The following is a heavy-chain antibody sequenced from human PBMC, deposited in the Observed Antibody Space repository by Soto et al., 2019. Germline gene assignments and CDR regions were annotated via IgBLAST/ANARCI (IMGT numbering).Heavy chain of an antibody. V-gene: IGHV5-51*01. CDR1: GYHFAGYW. D-gene: IGHD3-3*01. CDR2: IYPSDPDT. J-gene: IGHJ4*02. CDR3: ARGGVSTSTFDY. Sequence: GESLTISCKGSGYHFAGYWIAWVLQMPGKGLELMGIIYPSDPDTRYRPSFQGQVTISPDKSISSAYLQWSSLRASDTAMYYCARGGVSTSTFDYWGQGTPVTVSS.